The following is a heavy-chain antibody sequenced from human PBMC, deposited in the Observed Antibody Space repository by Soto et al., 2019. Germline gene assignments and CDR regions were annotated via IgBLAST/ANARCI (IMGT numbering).Heavy chain of an antibody. CDR1: GYPFPSFE. V-gene: IGHV1-3*01. CDR2: ISNAGSGNT. J-gene: IGHJ4*02. CDR3: ARESNHYQDFFQN. D-gene: IGHD2-2*01. Sequence: ASVKVSCKTSGYPFPSFEVHWIRQAPGQRPEWMGGISNAGSGNTKYSQKFQDRLAITGDKPATTVYMALSSLTSEDTATYYCARESNHYQDFFQNWGQGAQVTVSS.